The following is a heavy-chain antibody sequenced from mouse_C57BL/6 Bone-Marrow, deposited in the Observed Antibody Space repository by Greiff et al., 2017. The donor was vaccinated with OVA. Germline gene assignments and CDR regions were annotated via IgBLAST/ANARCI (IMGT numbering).Heavy chain of an antibody. CDR1: GYTFTSYW. CDR2: IHPNSGST. V-gene: IGHV1-64*01. J-gene: IGHJ3*01. D-gene: IGHD2-3*01. CDR3: ARTFDGYYWFAY. Sequence: QVQLKQPGAELVKPGASVKLSCKASGYTFTSYWMHWVKQRPGQGLEWIGMIHPNSGSTNYNEKFKSKATLTVDKSSSTAYMQLSSLTSEDSAVYYCARTFDGYYWFAYWGQGTLVTVSA.